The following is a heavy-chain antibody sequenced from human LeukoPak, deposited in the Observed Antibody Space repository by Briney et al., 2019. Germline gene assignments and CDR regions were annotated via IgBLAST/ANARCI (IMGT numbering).Heavy chain of an antibody. Sequence: GGSLRLSCAASGFTFSSYAMSWVRQAPGKGLEWVSAISGSGGSTYYADSVKGRFTISRDNSKNTLYLQMNSLRAEDTAVYYCAKDSHHDEGDYPPGDYGMDVWGQGTTVTVSS. J-gene: IGHJ6*02. D-gene: IGHD4-17*01. CDR2: ISGSGGST. V-gene: IGHV3-23*01. CDR1: GFTFSSYA. CDR3: AKDSHHDEGDYPPGDYGMDV.